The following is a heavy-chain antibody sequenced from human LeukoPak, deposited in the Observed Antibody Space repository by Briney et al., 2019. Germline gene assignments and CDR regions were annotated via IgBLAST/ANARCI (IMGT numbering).Heavy chain of an antibody. D-gene: IGHD1-26*01. CDR2: IIPIFGTA. CDR3: AFSSYYLQGNYYYMDV. Sequence: SVKVSCKASGGTFSSYAISWVRQAPGQGLEWMGGIIPIFGTANYAQKFQGRVTITADKSTSTAYMELSSLRSDDTAVYYCAFSSYYLQGNYYYMDVWGKGTTVTVSS. J-gene: IGHJ6*03. CDR1: GGTFSSYA. V-gene: IGHV1-69*06.